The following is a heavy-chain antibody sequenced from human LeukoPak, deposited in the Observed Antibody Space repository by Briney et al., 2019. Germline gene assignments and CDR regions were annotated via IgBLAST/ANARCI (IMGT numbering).Heavy chain of an antibody. J-gene: IGHJ4*02. CDR2: INHSGST. CDR3: ASSGSYPYYFDY. D-gene: IGHD1-26*01. Sequence: PSETLSLTCAVNGASFSGYYWSWIRQPPGKGLEWIGEINHSGSTNYNPSLKSRVTISVDTSKNQFSLKLSSVTAADTAVYYCASSGSYPYYFDYWGQGTLVTVSS. V-gene: IGHV4-34*01. CDR1: GASFSGYY.